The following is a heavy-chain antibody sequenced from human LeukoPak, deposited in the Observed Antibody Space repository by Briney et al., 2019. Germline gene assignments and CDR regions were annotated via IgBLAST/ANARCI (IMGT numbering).Heavy chain of an antibody. CDR2: ISSSGSTI. CDR3: ARRCSGSYNYYYMDV. Sequence: GGSLRLSCAASGFTFSSYEMNWGRQAPGKGLEWVSYISSSGSTIYYADSVKGRFTISRDNAKNSLYLQMNSLRPEDTAVYYCARRCSGSYNYYYMDVWGKGTTVTVSS. J-gene: IGHJ6*03. CDR1: GFTFSSYE. V-gene: IGHV3-48*03. D-gene: IGHD1-26*01.